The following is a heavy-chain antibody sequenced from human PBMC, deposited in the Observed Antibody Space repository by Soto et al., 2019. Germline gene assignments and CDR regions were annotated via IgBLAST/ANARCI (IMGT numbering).Heavy chain of an antibody. CDR2: ISAGGGGT. CDR1: GFTLTRSA. CDR3: AKDVGPWVETFDY. D-gene: IGHD2-21*02. Sequence: GGSLRLSCAGSGFTLTRSAVSWVRQAPGKGLEWVSGISAGGGGTYYADSVKGRFTISRDVAKNTVYLQMNGLRVEDTAVYYCAKDVGPWVETFDYWGHGTLVTVSS. J-gene: IGHJ4*01. V-gene: IGHV3-23*01.